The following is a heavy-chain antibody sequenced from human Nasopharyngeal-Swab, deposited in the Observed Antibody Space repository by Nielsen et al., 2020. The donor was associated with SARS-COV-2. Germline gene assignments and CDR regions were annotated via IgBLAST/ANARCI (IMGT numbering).Heavy chain of an antibody. D-gene: IGHD5-18*01. CDR2: ISWNSGSI. J-gene: IGHJ6*03. Sequence: GGSLRLSCAASGFTFDEYAMHWVRQAPGKGREGVSGISWNSGSIGYADSVKGRFTISRDNAKNSLYLQMNSLRAEDTALYYCAKDGWSYGYLYYYYYMDVWGKGTTVTVSS. CDR3: AKDGWSYGYLYYYYYMDV. V-gene: IGHV3-9*01. CDR1: GFTFDEYA.